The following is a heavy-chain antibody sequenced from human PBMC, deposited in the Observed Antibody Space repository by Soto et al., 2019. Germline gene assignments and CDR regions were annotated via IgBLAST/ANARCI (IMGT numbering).Heavy chain of an antibody. V-gene: IGHV1-18*01. Sequence: ASVKVSCKASGYTFTSYGISWVRQAPGQGLEWMGCIGPEDGNTNYAQKLQGRVTMTEDTSTDTAYMELRSLTSEDTALYFCATPFVANGYDHWGQGTLVTVSS. CDR1: GYTFTSYG. CDR2: IGPEDGNT. D-gene: IGHD2-21*01. CDR3: ATPFVANGYDH. J-gene: IGHJ4*02.